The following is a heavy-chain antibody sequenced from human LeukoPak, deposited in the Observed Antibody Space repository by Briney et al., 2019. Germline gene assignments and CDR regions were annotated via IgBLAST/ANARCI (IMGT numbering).Heavy chain of an antibody. D-gene: IGHD3-16*01. CDR3: ARETFWYFDL. CDR2: IKSDGSST. Sequence: GGSLRLSCAASGFTFSSYWMHWVRQAPGKGLVWVSRIKSDGSSTSYADSVKGRFTISRDKAKTTLYLQMNSLRVEDTAVYYCARETFWYFDLWGRRTLVTVSS. CDR1: GFTFSSYW. J-gene: IGHJ2*01. V-gene: IGHV3-74*01.